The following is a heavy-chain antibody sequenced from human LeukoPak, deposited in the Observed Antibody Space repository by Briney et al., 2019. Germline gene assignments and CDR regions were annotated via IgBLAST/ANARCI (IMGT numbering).Heavy chain of an antibody. Sequence: ASVKVSCKASGYTFTSYAMNWVRQAPGQGLEWMGWINTNTGNPTYAQGFTGRFVLSLDTSVSTAYLQISSLKAEDTAVYYCARGGGTVDTLGAPNYYYYYMDVWGKGTTVTVSS. CDR2: INTNTGNP. D-gene: IGHD4-23*01. CDR1: GYTFTSYA. V-gene: IGHV7-4-1*02. J-gene: IGHJ6*03. CDR3: ARGGGTVDTLGAPNYYYYYMDV.